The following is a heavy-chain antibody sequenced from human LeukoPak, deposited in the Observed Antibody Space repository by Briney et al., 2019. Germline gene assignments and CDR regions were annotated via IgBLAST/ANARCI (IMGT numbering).Heavy chain of an antibody. Sequence: GGSLRLSCAASGFTFDDYGMSWVRQAPGKGLAWVSGINWNGGSTGYADSVKGRFTISRDNAKNSLYLQMNSLRAEDTALYYCAKGTDYGAMDIWGQGTMVTVSS. CDR2: INWNGGST. J-gene: IGHJ3*02. CDR3: AKGTDYGAMDI. CDR1: GFTFDDYG. V-gene: IGHV3-20*04. D-gene: IGHD4-17*01.